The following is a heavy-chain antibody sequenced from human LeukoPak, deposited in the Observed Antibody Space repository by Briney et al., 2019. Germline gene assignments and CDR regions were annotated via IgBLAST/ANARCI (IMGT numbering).Heavy chain of an antibody. J-gene: IGHJ5*02. D-gene: IGHD3-3*01. Sequence: SETLSLTCTVSGGSISSYYWSWIRQPAGKGLGWIGRIYTSGSTNYNPSLKSRATMSVDTSKNQFSLKLSSVTAADTAVYYCARDLNSRAYYDFWSGYSDPNWFDPWGQGTLVTVSS. CDR1: GGSISSYY. V-gene: IGHV4-4*07. CDR3: ARDLNSRAYYDFWSGYSDPNWFDP. CDR2: IYTSGST.